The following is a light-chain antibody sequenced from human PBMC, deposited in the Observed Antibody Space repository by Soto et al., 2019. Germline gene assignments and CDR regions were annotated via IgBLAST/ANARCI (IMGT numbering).Light chain of an antibody. CDR2: GAS. V-gene: IGKV3-20*01. CDR3: QQYGSSPPYT. CDR1: QSVSSSY. J-gene: IGKJ2*01. Sequence: EIVLTQSPGTLSLSPGERATLSCRASQSVSSSYLAGYQQKPGQAPRLLIYGASSRATGIPDRFSCSGSGTDFTLTISRLEPEDFAVYYCQQYGSSPPYTFGQGTKLEIK.